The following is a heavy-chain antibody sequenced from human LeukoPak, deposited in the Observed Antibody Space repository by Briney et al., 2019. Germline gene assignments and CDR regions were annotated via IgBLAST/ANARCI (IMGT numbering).Heavy chain of an antibody. V-gene: IGHV3-23*01. Sequence: GGSLRLSCAASGFTLSSYAMSWVSQARGKGLEWVSGISGNGGSTYYADSVKGRFTISRDNSKNTLYLQMNSLRAEDTAAYYCANSYPQMSVVAVGTFGYWGQGTLVTVSS. J-gene: IGHJ4*02. CDR3: ANSYPQMSVVAVGTFGY. CDR1: GFTLSSYA. CDR2: ISGNGGST. D-gene: IGHD6-13*01.